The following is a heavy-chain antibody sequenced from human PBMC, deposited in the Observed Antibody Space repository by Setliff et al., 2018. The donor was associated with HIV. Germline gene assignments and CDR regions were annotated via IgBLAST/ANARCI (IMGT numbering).Heavy chain of an antibody. D-gene: IGHD3-10*01. CDR2: IFSNDEK. J-gene: IGHJ4*02. CDR3: ARRAREYYFDY. Sequence: SGPTLVNPTETLTLTCTVSGFSLSSPRMGVSWIRQPPGKALEWLAHIFSNDEKSYTTSLKSRLTISKDTSKSQVVLTMTNMDPVNTATYYCARRAREYYFDYWGQGTLVTVSS. V-gene: IGHV2-26*01. CDR1: GFSLSSPRMG.